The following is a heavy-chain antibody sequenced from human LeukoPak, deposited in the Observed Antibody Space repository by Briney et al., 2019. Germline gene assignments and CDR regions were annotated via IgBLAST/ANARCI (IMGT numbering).Heavy chain of an antibody. V-gene: IGHV4-34*01. CDR1: GGSFSGYY. CDR2: INHSGST. Sequence: SETLSLTCAVYGGSFSGYYWSWIRQPPGKGLEWIGEINHSGSTNYNPSLKSRVTISVDTSKNQFSLKLSSVTAADTAVYYCARGRYDFWSGYSVELQHWGQGTLVTVSS. J-gene: IGHJ1*01. CDR3: ARGRYDFWSGYSVELQH. D-gene: IGHD3-3*01.